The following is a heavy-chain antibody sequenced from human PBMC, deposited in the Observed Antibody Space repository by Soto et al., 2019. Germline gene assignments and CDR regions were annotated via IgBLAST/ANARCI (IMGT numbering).Heavy chain of an antibody. CDR3: AKGPHTNVGWHYYFDT. V-gene: IGHV3-48*02. CDR1: GFSLANYP. Sequence: VGSLRLSCVASGFSLANYPMNWVRQTPGKGLEWISYSSPRGDTIYYADSVEGRFTISRDNARNSLSLHMGSLRDEDSALYYYAKGPHTNVGWHYYFDTWGQGAPVTVST. J-gene: IGHJ4*02. D-gene: IGHD6-19*01. CDR2: SSPRGDTI.